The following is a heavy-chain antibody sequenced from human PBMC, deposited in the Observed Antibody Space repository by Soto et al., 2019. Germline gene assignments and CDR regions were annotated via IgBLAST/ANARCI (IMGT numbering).Heavy chain of an antibody. Sequence: GGSLRLSCAASGFTFSSYAMHWVRQAPGKGLEWVAVISYDGSNKYYADSVKGRFTISRDNSKNTLYLQMNSLRAEDTAVYYCARDSFIAVAGPAGYWGQGTLVTVSS. D-gene: IGHD6-19*01. V-gene: IGHV3-30-3*01. J-gene: IGHJ4*02. CDR2: ISYDGSNK. CDR3: ARDSFIAVAGPAGY. CDR1: GFTFSSYA.